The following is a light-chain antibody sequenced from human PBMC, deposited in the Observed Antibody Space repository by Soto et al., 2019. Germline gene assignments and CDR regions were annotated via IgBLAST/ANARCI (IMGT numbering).Light chain of an antibody. CDR1: TGAVTSGYY. V-gene: IGLV7-43*01. CDR3: LLYYGGQLGV. Sequence: QTVVTQEPSLTVSPGGTVTLTCATSTGAVTSGYYPNWFQQKPGQAPRALIYSTNNKYSWTPARFSGSLLGGKAALTLSGAQPEDEADYYCLLYYGGQLGVFGGGPKLTVL. CDR2: STN. J-gene: IGLJ2*01.